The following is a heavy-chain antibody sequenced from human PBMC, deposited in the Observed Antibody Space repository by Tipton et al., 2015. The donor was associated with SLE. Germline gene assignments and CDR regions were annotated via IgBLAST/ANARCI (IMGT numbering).Heavy chain of an antibody. D-gene: IGHD3-3*01. J-gene: IGHJ4*02. CDR2: IYYSGST. CDR3: ARVSRFLEMGYFDY. V-gene: IGHV4-39*07. Sequence: TLSLTCTVSGGSISSSSYYWGWIRQPPGKGLEWIGSIYYSGSTYYNPSLKGRVTISVDTSKNQFSLKLSSVTAADTAVYYCARVSRFLEMGYFDYWGQGTLVTVSS. CDR1: GGSISSSSYY.